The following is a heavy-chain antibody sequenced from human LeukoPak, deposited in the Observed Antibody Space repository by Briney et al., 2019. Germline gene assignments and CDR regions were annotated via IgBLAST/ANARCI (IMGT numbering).Heavy chain of an antibody. CDR2: IYYSGST. D-gene: IGHD6-13*01. J-gene: IGHJ4*02. V-gene: IGHV4-59*08. Sequence: KPSETLSLTCTVSGASISSYYWSWIRQPPGKGLEWIGYIYYSGSTKYNPSLRSRVTISADTSKNQFSLKLSSVTAADTAVYYCARHLRGEQQLSGFDYWGQGTPVTVSS. CDR1: GASISSYY. CDR3: ARHLRGEQQLSGFDY.